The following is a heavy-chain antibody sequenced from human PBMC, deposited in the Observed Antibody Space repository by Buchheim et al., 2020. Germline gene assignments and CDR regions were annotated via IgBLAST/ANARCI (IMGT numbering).Heavy chain of an antibody. CDR3: ARCADFWSGSYFFDY. J-gene: IGHJ4*02. V-gene: IGHV2-5*02. CDR1: GFSLSTNGVG. CDR2: IYWDDDK. Sequence: QITLKESGPTLVKPTQTLTLTCSFSGFSLSTNGVGVGWIRQPPGKALEWLAVIYWDDDKRYSTSLKNSVTITKDTSKNQGGLTMTTMDPVDTATYYCARCADFWSGSYFFDYWGQGTL. D-gene: IGHD3-3*01.